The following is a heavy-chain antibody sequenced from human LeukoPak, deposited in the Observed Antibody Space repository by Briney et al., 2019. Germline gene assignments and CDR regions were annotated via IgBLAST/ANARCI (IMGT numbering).Heavy chain of an antibody. V-gene: IGHV5-51*01. CDR2: IYPGDSDT. Sequence: GESLKISCKGSGYSFTSYWIAWVRQMPGKGLEWMGIIYPGDSDTRYSPSFQGQVTISVDRSISTAYLQWSSLKDSDTAMYYCTRRGDSSASAPPADWGQGTLVMVSP. J-gene: IGHJ4*02. CDR3: TRRGDSSASAPPAD. D-gene: IGHD3-10*01. CDR1: GYSFTSYW.